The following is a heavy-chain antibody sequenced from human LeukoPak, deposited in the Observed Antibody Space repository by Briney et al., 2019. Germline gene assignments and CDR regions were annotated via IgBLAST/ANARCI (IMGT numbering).Heavy chain of an antibody. CDR3: ARDQGSGSYPLGGFDY. Sequence: PSETLSLTCAVYGGSFSGYYWSWIRQPPGKGLEWIGEINHSGSTNYNPSLKSRVTISVDTSKNQFSLKLSSVTAADTAVYYCARDQGSGSYPLGGFDYWGQGTLVTVSS. J-gene: IGHJ4*02. D-gene: IGHD1-26*01. V-gene: IGHV4-34*01. CDR2: INHSGST. CDR1: GGSFSGYY.